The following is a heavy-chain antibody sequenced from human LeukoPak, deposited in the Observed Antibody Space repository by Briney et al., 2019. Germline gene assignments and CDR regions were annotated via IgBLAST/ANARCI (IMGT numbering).Heavy chain of an antibody. CDR3: ARQSSGWAYYYYYGMDV. CDR1: GGSFSGYY. Sequence: SETLSLTCAVYGGSFSGYYWSWIRQPPGKGLEWIGEINHSGSTNYNPSLKSRVTISVDTSKNQFSLKLSSVTAADTAVYYCARQSSGWAYYYYYGMDVWGQGTTVTVSS. V-gene: IGHV4-34*01. D-gene: IGHD6-19*01. J-gene: IGHJ6*02. CDR2: INHSGST.